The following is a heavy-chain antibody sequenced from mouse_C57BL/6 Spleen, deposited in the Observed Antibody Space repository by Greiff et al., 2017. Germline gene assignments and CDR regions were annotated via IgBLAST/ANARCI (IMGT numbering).Heavy chain of an antibody. CDR1: GFTFSSYA. CDR2: ISDGGSYT. CDR3: ARDMDYDEGFAY. J-gene: IGHJ3*01. V-gene: IGHV5-4*01. D-gene: IGHD2-4*01. Sequence: EVMLMESGGGLVKPGGSLKLSCAASGFTFSSYAMSWVRQTPEKRLEWVATISDGGSYTYYPDNVKGRFTISRDNAKNNLYLQMSHLKSEDTAMYYCARDMDYDEGFAYWGQGTLVTVSA.